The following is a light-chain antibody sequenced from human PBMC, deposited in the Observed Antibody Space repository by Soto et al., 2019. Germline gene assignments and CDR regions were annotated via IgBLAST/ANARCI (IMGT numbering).Light chain of an antibody. CDR2: GAS. V-gene: IGKV3D-7*01. CDR1: QSVSSSY. J-gene: IGKJ5*01. CDR3: QQDYNLLFT. Sequence: EIVMTQSPATLSLSPGERATLSCRASQSVSSSYLSWYQQKPGQAPRLLIYGASTRAAGIPARFSGSGSGTDFTLTISSLQPEDVAVYYCQQDYNLLFTFGQGTRLEIK.